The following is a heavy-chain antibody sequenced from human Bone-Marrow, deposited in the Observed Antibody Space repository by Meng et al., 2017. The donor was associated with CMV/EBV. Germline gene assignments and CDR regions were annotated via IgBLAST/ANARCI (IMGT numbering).Heavy chain of an antibody. Sequence: GESLKISCAASGFTFSSYAMHWVRQAPGKGLEWVAVISYDGSNKYYADSVKGRFTISRDNSKNTLYLQMNSLRAEDTAVYYCGQSSTSQGPVDYWGQGTLVTVSS. D-gene: IGHD2-2*01. J-gene: IGHJ4*02. V-gene: IGHV3-30-3*01. CDR2: ISYDGSNK. CDR3: GQSSTSQGPVDY. CDR1: GFTFSSYA.